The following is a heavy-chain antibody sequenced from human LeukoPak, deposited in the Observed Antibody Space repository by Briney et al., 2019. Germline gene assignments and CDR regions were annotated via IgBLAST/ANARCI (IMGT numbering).Heavy chain of an antibody. CDR1: GFTFSSYT. CDR2: ISDPHSGSQT. Sequence: PGGSLRLSCAASGFTFSSYTMNWVRQALGQGLEWVSTISDPHSGSQTHYADSVKGRFTISRDDSQNTVYLQMDSLRAEDTAVYYRTTRLQHHFDYWGQGTQVTVSS. J-gene: IGHJ4*02. D-gene: IGHD2-15*01. CDR3: TTRLQHHFDY. V-gene: IGHV3-23*01.